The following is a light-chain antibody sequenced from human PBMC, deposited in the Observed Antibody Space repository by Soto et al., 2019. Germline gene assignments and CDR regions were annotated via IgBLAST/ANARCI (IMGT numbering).Light chain of an antibody. CDR1: QDINTY. CDR3: QQYDYLIIA. CDR2: DAS. J-gene: IGKJ4*01. Sequence: DIQMTQSPSSLSASVGDRVTITCQASQDINTYLNWYQQKPGKAPKLLTYDASILEGGVPSRFSGSGSGTHFTLTISSLQPEDFATYYCQQYDYLIIAFGGGTKVDIK. V-gene: IGKV1-33*01.